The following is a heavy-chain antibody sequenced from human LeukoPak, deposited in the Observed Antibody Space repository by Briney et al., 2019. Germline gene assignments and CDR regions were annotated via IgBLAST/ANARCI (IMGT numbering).Heavy chain of an antibody. CDR3: ARDRSTRYFDY. Sequence: PGGSLRLSCAASGFTFRSHGMHWIRQVPGKGLEWVAVIWYDGSNKYYADSEKGRFTISRDNSKNMLYLQMNSVRDEDTAVYYCARDRSTRYFDYWGQGTLVTVSS. CDR2: IWYDGSNK. V-gene: IGHV3-33*01. CDR1: GFTFRSHG. D-gene: IGHD1-1*01. J-gene: IGHJ4*02.